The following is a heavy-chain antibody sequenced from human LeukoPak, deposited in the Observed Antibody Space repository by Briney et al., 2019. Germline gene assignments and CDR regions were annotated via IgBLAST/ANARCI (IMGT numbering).Heavy chain of an antibody. CDR2: IWYDGSNK. CDR1: GFTFSSYG. V-gene: IGHV3-33*01. Sequence: GGSLRLSCAASGFTFSSYGMPWVRQAPGKGLEWVAVIWYDGSNKYYADSVKGRFTISRDNSKNTLYLQMNSLRAEDTAVYYCARDRSTYYYGSGSYNGLDYWGQGTLVTVSS. D-gene: IGHD3-10*01. J-gene: IGHJ4*02. CDR3: ARDRSTYYYGSGSYNGLDY.